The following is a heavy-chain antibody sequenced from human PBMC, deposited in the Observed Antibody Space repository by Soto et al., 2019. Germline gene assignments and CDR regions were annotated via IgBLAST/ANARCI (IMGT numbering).Heavy chain of an antibody. D-gene: IGHD4-17*01. V-gene: IGHV3-30-3*01. CDR2: ISYDGSNK. CDR3: AREATTVGHIQLFDY. CDR1: GFAFSSYP. Sequence: QVQLVESGEGVVQPGSSLRPSCAASGFAFSSYPVHWVRQAPGKGLEWVALISYDGSNKYYADSVKGRLTISRDNSKNTLYLQMNSLRGEDTAVYYCAREATTVGHIQLFDYWGQGTLVTVSS. J-gene: IGHJ4*02.